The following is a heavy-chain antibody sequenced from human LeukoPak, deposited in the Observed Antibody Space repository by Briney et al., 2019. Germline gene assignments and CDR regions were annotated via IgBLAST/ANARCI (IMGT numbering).Heavy chain of an antibody. D-gene: IGHD3-10*01. CDR2: IYSGGST. J-gene: IGHJ5*02. Sequence: GGSLRLSCAASGLTFSSNYMSWVRQAPGKGLEWVSVIYSGGSTYYADSVKGRFTISRDNSKNTLYLQMNSLRAEDTAVYYCAREAITMVRGVTYNWFDPWGQGTLVTVSS. V-gene: IGHV3-66*01. CDR3: AREAITMVRGVTYNWFDP. CDR1: GLTFSSNY.